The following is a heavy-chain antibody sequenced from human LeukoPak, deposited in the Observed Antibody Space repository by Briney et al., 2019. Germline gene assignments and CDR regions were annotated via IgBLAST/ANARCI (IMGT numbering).Heavy chain of an antibody. Sequence: GGSLRLSCAASGFDFEDYTMYWVRQVPGKSLEWVSFINWDDVTTDYADSVRGRFTISRDNSKNSLYLQMNSLTTEDTALYFCVKQSSGYYAPLDSWGQGTLVSVSS. CDR1: GFDFEDYT. J-gene: IGHJ4*02. CDR2: INWDDVTT. CDR3: VKQSSGYYAPLDS. V-gene: IGHV3-43*01. D-gene: IGHD5-12*01.